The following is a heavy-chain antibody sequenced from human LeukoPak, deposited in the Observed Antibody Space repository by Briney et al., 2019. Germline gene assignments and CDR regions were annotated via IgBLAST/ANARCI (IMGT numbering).Heavy chain of an antibody. J-gene: IGHJ4*02. CDR1: GFTFSSYA. V-gene: IGHV3-64D*06. CDR3: VKDSFDLAVAGFDY. CDR2: ISSNGGST. D-gene: IGHD6-19*01. Sequence: PGGSLRLSCSASGFTFSSYAMHWVRQAPGKGLEYVSAISSNGGSTYYADSVKGRFTISRDNSKNTLYLQMSSLRAEDTVVYYCVKDSFDLAVAGFDYWGQGTLVTVSS.